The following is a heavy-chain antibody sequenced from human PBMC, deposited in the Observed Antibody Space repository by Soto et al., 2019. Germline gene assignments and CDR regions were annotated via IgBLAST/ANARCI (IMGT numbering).Heavy chain of an antibody. D-gene: IGHD1-20*01. V-gene: IGHV3-23*01. J-gene: IGHJ4*02. CDR2: ISGSGGST. Sequence: PGGSLRLSCAASGFTFSSYAMSWVRQAPGKGPEWVSAISGSGGSTYYADSVKGRFTISRDNSKNTLYLQMNSLRAEDTAVYYCAKDRVKYNWNDFFDYWGQGTLVTVSS. CDR1: GFTFSSYA. CDR3: AKDRVKYNWNDFFDY.